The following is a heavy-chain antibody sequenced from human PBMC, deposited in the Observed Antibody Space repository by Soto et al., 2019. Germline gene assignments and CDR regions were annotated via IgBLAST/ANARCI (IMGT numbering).Heavy chain of an antibody. Sequence: SVKVSCKASGGTFSSYTISWVRQAPGQGLEWMGRIIPILGIANYAQKFQGRVTITADKSTSTAYMELSSLRSEDTAVYYCAALGYCSGGSSYGFRAYWGQGTLVTVSS. D-gene: IGHD2-15*01. J-gene: IGHJ4*02. V-gene: IGHV1-69*02. CDR3: AALGYCSGGSSYGFRAY. CDR1: GGTFSSYT. CDR2: IIPILGIA.